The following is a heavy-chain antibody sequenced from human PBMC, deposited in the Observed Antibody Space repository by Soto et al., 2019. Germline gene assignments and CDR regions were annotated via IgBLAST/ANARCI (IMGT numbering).Heavy chain of an antibody. V-gene: IGHV4-34*01. CDR3: ARGPRYYYGSGSYYNWQTGYY. Sequence: QVQLQQWGAGLLKPSETLSLTCAVYGGSFSGYYWSWIRQPPGKGLEWIGEINHSGSTNYNPSLTSRVTISVDTSKNQFSLKLSSVTAADTAVYYCARGPRYYYGSGSYYNWQTGYYWGQGTLVTVSS. CDR2: INHSGST. D-gene: IGHD3-10*01. CDR1: GGSFSGYY. J-gene: IGHJ4*02.